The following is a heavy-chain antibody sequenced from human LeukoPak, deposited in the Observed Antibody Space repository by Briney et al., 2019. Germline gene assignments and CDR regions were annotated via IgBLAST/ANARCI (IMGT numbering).Heavy chain of an antibody. CDR3: ARSGWPYYFDY. CDR1: GFTISNYW. D-gene: IGHD6-25*01. J-gene: IGHJ4*02. CDR2: LHSDGTST. Sequence: GGSLRLSCAASGFTISNYWMHWVRQAPGKGLVWVSRLHSDGTSTSYADSVRGRFTISRDNARNTLYLQMNTLRAEDTAVYYCARSGWPYYFDYWGQGTLVTVSS. V-gene: IGHV3-74*01.